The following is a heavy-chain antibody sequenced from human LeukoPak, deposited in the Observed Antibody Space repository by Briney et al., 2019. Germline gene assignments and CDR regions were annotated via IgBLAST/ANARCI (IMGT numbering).Heavy chain of an antibody. D-gene: IGHD3-3*01. CDR2: IRYDGSEK. CDR3: AKDLGVYDFWSGYSPFDY. CDR1: GFTFSSYS. Sequence: GGSLRLSCAASGFTFSSYSMNWVRQAPGKGLEWVAFIRYDGSEKYYADSVKGRFTISRDNSKDILYLQMNSLRAEDTAVYYCAKDLGVYDFWSGYSPFDYWGQGTLVTLSS. J-gene: IGHJ4*02. V-gene: IGHV3-30*02.